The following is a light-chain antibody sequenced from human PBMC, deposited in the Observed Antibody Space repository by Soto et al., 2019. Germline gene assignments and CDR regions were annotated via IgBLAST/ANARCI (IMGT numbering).Light chain of an antibody. Sequence: QSVLTQPPSVSGAPGQRVTISCTGNASNIGAGYEVHWYQQPPGKAPKLLISGHNIRPSGVPDRFFGSKSGTSASLAINGLQAEDEADYYCQSYDISLSGSGVFGGGTKLSAL. CDR3: QSYDISLSGSGV. J-gene: IGLJ3*02. CDR1: ASNIGAGYE. V-gene: IGLV1-40*01. CDR2: GHN.